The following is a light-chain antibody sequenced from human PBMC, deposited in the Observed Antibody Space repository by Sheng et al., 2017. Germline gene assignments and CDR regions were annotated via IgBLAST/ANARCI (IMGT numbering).Light chain of an antibody. V-gene: IGLV2-23*02. J-gene: IGLJ2*01. CDR1: SSDVGSYNF. CDR3: SSYTGSGTLI. Sequence: QSALTQPASVSGSPGQSITISCTGTSSDVGSYNFVSWYQQHPGKAPKLMIYEVNKRPSGVSYRLSGSKSGNTASLTISGLQPEDEADYYCSSYTGSGTLIFGGGTKLTVL. CDR2: EVN.